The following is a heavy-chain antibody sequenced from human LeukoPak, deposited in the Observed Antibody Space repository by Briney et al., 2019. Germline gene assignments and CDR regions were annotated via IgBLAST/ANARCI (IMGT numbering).Heavy chain of an antibody. Sequence: SETLSLTCTVSGGTISSADYYWSWIRQSAGKGLEWIGRIYSSGTTSYNPSLKSRVTISTDTSKNQFYLNLRSVAAADTAVYFCARDRTAERFESWGQGTLVTVSS. CDR1: GGTISSADYY. J-gene: IGHJ4*02. D-gene: IGHD1-1*01. CDR3: ARDRTAERFES. CDR2: IYSSGTT. V-gene: IGHV4-61*02.